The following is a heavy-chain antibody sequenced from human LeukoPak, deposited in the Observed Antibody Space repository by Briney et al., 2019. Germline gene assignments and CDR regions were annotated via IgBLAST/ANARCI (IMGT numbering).Heavy chain of an antibody. J-gene: IGHJ5*02. D-gene: IGHD2-2*01. CDR1: GGAFSGYY. CDR3: ARGVVVPAARSYNWFEP. V-gene: IGHV4-34*01. CDR2: IDHSGST. Sequence: PSETLSLTCAVSGGAFSGYYWSWIRQPPGKGLEWIGEIDHSGSTKYNPSLKSRVTISVDTSKNQFSLKLSSVTAADTAVYYCARGVVVPAARSYNWFEPWGERTLVPVSS.